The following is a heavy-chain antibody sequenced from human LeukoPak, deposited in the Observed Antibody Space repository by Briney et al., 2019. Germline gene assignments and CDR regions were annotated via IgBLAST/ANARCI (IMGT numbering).Heavy chain of an antibody. CDR3: ARDLTLYSSSSDNRPTDDY. CDR2: IIPIFGTA. V-gene: IGHV1-69*05. CDR1: GGTFSSYA. J-gene: IGHJ4*02. Sequence: RSSVKVSCKASGGTFSSYAISWVRQAPGQGLEWMGGIIPIFGTANYAQKFQGRVTITTDESTSTAYMELSSLRSEDTAVYYCARDLTLYSSSSDNRPTDDYWGQGTLVTVSS. D-gene: IGHD6-6*01.